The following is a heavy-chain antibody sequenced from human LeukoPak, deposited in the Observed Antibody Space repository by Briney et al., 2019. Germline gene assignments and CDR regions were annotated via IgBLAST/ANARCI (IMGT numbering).Heavy chain of an antibody. V-gene: IGHV4-39*07. CDR3: ARGSKSRLLYYQVYISGWFDP. Sequence: PSETLSLTCTVSGDSVSTTIYYWSWIRQPPGKGLEWIGEINHSGSTNYNPSLKSRVTISVDTSKNQFSLKLSSVTAADTAVYYCARGSKSRLLYYQVYISGWFDPWGQGTLVTVSS. D-gene: IGHD6-19*01. J-gene: IGHJ5*02. CDR2: INHSGST. CDR1: GDSVSTTIYY.